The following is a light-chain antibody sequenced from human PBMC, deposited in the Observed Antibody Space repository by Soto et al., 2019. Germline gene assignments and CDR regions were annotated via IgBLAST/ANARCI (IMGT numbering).Light chain of an antibody. CDR2: DAS. V-gene: IGKV3-11*01. CDR3: QQRSNWPRVT. Sequence: EIVLTQSPATLALSPGERATLSCRASQSVSSYLAWYQQKPGQAPRLLISDASNRATGIPARFSGSGSGTDFTLTISSLEPEDFPVYYCQQRSNWPRVTCGQGTKVEI. CDR1: QSVSSY. J-gene: IGKJ1*01.